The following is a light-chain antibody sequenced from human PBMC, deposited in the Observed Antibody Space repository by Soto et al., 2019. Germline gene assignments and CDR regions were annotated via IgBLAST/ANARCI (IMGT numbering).Light chain of an antibody. CDR2: SNN. CDR1: SSNIGSNT. Sequence: SVLTQPPSASGTPGQRVTISCSGSSSNIGSNTVSWYQQVPGTAPKLLIYSNNQRPPGVPDRFSGSKSGTSASLATSGLQSEDEADYYCAAWDDSLNALVFGTGTKVTVL. CDR3: AAWDDSLNALV. J-gene: IGLJ1*01. V-gene: IGLV1-44*01.